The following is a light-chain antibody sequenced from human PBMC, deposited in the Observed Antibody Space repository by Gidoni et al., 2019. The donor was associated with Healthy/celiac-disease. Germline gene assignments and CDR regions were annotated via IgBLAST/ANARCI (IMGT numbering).Light chain of an antibody. CDR3: QQYNNWPET. J-gene: IGKJ1*01. V-gene: IGKV3-15*01. CDR2: GAS. Sequence: IVMTQSPATLSVSPGERATLSCRASQSVSRNLAWYQQKPGQAPRLLIYGASTRATGIPARFSGSGSGTEFTLTISSLQSEDFAVYYCQQYNNWPETFGQGTKVEIK. CDR1: QSVSRN.